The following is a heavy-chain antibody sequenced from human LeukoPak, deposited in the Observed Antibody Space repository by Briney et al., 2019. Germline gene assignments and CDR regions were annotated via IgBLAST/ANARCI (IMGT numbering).Heavy chain of an antibody. D-gene: IGHD1-1*01. J-gene: IGHJ6*03. CDR1: SRNYA. Sequence: SVKVSCKGASRNYAFSWVRQAHGQGLEWMGGIIPVFGTANYAQKFQGRLSLTADESTGTAYMELGSLRSEDSAIYYCASGPPLTNDDTPEGYYHYYMDVWGKGTTVTISS. CDR2: IIPVFGTA. CDR3: ASGPPLTNDDTPEGYYHYYMDV. V-gene: IGHV1-69*13.